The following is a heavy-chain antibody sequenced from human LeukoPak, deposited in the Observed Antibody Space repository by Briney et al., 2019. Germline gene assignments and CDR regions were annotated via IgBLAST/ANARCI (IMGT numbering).Heavy chain of an antibody. V-gene: IGHV4-31*03. CDR3: ARDRIAGRWFDP. CDR1: GGSISSGEYY. D-gene: IGHD6-13*01. CDR2: IYYSGST. J-gene: IGHJ5*02. Sequence: SETLSLTCTASGGSISSGEYYWTWLRQHPGKGLEWIGYIYYSGSTYYNPSLKSRVIISVDTSKNQFSLELSSVTAADTAVYYCARDRIAGRWFDPWGQGTLVTVSS.